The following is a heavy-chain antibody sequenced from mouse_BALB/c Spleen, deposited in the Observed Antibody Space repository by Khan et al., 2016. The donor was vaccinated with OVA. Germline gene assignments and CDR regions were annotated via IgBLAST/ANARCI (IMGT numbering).Heavy chain of an antibody. CDR3: ARSLYDSYGYAVNC. J-gene: IGHJ4*01. CDR2: ISSTGST. CDR1: GYSITSDYA. V-gene: IGHV3-2*02. Sequence: EVELVESGPGLVKPSQSLSLTCTVTGYSITSDYAWNWIRQFPGNKLEWMGYISSTGSTNYNPSLKSRISITRDTSKNQFFLQLKSVTTEDTATDDGARSLYDSYGYAVNCWGRGTSITVSS. D-gene: IGHD1-1*01.